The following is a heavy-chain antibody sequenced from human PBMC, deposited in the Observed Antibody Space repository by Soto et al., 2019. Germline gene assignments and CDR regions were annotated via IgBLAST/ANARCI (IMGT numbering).Heavy chain of an antibody. CDR2: IHGRSIYT. D-gene: IGHD3-3*01. V-gene: IGHV3-11*03. CDR1: GFTFSDHY. J-gene: IGHJ6*02. Sequence: GGSLRLSCAASGFTFSDHYMTWIRQTPGKGLEWLSYIHGRSIYTNYADSVKGRFTISRDNAKNFLYLQMNSLRAEDTALYYCAYDEGARYSYLYYYGMDVWGQGTTVTVSS. CDR3: AYDEGARYSYLYYYGMDV.